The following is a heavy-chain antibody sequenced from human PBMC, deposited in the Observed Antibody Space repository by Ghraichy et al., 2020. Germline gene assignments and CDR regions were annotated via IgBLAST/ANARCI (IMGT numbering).Heavy chain of an antibody. D-gene: IGHD6-13*01. CDR1: GFTFSTYW. J-gene: IGHJ4*02. CDR3: ARDSRDRPAVGTFDY. CDR2: IKGDGTER. V-gene: IGHV3-7*01. Sequence: GGSLRLSCEASGFTFSTYWVTWVRQAPGRGLEWLANIKGDGTERYYADSLKGRFTISRDKAKNSLFLQMDSLRAENTAVYYCARDSRDRPAVGTFDYWGQGTLVTVSS.